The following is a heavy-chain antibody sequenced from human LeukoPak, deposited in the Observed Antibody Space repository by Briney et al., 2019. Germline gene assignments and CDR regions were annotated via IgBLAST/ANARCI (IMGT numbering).Heavy chain of an antibody. CDR1: GGPISSYY. D-gene: IGHD4-17*01. Sequence: NPSETLSLTCTVSGGPISSYYWSWIRQPAGKGLEWIGRIYTSGSTNYNPSLKSRVTMSVDTSKNQFSLKLSSVTAADTAVYYCAREKSTVTSYYYYYMDVWGKGTTVTVSS. CDR3: AREKSTVTSYYYYYMDV. J-gene: IGHJ6*03. V-gene: IGHV4-4*07. CDR2: IYTSGST.